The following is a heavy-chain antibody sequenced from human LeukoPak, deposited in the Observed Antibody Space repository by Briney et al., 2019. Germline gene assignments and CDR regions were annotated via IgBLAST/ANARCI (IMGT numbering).Heavy chain of an antibody. CDR3: ARAQTSTYYYDSSGYSNDAFDI. D-gene: IGHD3-22*01. CDR1: GYTFTSYD. V-gene: IGHV1-8*03. Sequence: GASVKVSCKASGYTFTSYDINWVRQATGQGHEWMGWMKPNSGNTGYAQKFQGRVTITRNTSISTAYMELSRLRSDDTAVYYCARAQTSTYYYDSSGYSNDAFDIWGQGTMVTVSS. J-gene: IGHJ3*02. CDR2: MKPNSGNT.